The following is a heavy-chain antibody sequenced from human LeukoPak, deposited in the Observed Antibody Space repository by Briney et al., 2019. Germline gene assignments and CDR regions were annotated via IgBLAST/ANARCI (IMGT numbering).Heavy chain of an antibody. CDR2: ISSSSSYI. D-gene: IGHD3-10*02. CDR3: ARDMSLSLGYYYMDV. Sequence: GGSLRLSCAASGFTFSSYSMNWVRQAPGKGLEWVSSISSSSSYIYYADSVKGRFTISRDNAKNSLYLQMNSLRAEDTAVYYCARDMSLSLGYYYMDVWGKGTTVTVSS. V-gene: IGHV3-21*01. CDR1: GFTFSSYS. J-gene: IGHJ6*03.